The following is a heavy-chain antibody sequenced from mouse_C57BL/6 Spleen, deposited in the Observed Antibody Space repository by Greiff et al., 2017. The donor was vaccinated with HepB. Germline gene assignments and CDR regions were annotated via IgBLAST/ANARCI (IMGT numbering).Heavy chain of an antibody. CDR3: ARKGGYDYDDGDYFDD. V-gene: IGHV1-55*01. J-gene: IGHJ2*01. Sequence: QVQLQQPGAELVKPGASVKMSCKASGYTFTSYWITWVKQRPGQGLEWIGDIYPGSGSTNYNEKFKSKATLTVDTSSSTAYMQLSSLTSEDSAVYYCARKGGYDYDDGDYFDDWGQGTTLTVSS. D-gene: IGHD2-4*01. CDR2: IYPGSGST. CDR1: GYTFTSYW.